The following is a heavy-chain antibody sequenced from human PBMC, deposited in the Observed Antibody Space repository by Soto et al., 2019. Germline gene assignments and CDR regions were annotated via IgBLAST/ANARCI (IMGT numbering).Heavy chain of an antibody. J-gene: IGHJ4*02. CDR3: ARDSPPVDY. CDR1: GYTFTSYV. CDR2: ISAYNGHT. V-gene: IGHV1-18*01. Sequence: QVQLGQSGAEVKKPGASVKVSCKASGYTFTSYVIRWVRQAPGQGLEWMGWISAYNGHTKNAQKLQGRVTMTTDTSTSTAYMELRSLRSDDTAVYYWARDSPPVDYVGQGTLVTVSS.